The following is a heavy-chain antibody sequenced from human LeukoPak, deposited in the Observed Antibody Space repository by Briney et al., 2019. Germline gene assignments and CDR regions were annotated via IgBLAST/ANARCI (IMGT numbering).Heavy chain of an antibody. J-gene: IGHJ3*02. CDR3: ARDRRRDRLHAFDI. Sequence: SETLSLTCTVSGGTISRHYWNWIRQPPGKGLEWIAYIDYSGSTNYNPSLKSRLTTSLDASKNQFSLKLSSVTAADTAVYYCARDRRRDRLHAFDIWDQGTMVTVSS. CDR2: IDYSGST. V-gene: IGHV4-59*11. CDR1: GGTISRHY. D-gene: IGHD1-26*01.